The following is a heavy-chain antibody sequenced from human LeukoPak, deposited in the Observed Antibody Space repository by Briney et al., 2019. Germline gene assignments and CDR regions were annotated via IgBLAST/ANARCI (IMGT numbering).Heavy chain of an antibody. CDR2: FDPEDGET. CDR3: ATLRGSSGWYPTYYYYGMDV. J-gene: IGHJ6*02. Sequence: ASVKVSCKVSGYTLTELSMHWVRQAPGKGLGWMGGFDPEDGETIYAQKFQGRVTMTEDTSTDTAYMELSSLRSEDTAVYYCATLRGSSGWYPTYYYYGMDVWGQGTTVTVSS. V-gene: IGHV1-24*01. CDR1: GYTLTELS. D-gene: IGHD6-19*01.